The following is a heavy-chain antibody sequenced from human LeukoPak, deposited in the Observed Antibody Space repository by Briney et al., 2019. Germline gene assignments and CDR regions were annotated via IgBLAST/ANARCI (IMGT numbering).Heavy chain of an antibody. J-gene: IGHJ4*02. CDR3: ARGGAARSFDY. D-gene: IGHD6-6*01. CDR1: GGSISSGGYS. Sequence: SQTLSLTCAVSGGSISSGGYSWSWIRQPPGKGLEWIGYIYHSGSTYYNPSLKSRVTISVDRSKNQFSLKLSSVTAADTAVYYCARGGAARSFDYWGQGTLVPVSS. CDR2: IYHSGST. V-gene: IGHV4-30-2*01.